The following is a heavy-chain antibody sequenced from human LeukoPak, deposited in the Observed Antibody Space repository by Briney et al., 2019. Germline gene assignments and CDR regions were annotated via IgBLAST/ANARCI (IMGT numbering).Heavy chain of an antibody. CDR2: ISYDGSNK. D-gene: IGHD2-2*01. CDR1: GFTFSSYA. CDR3: ARASCSSTSCSRGYYYYGMDV. Sequence: PGGSLRLSCAASGFTFSSYAMHWVRQAPGKGLEWAAVISYDGSNKYYADSVKGRLTISRDNSKNTLYLQMNSLRAEDTAVYYCARASCSSTSCSRGYYYYGMDVWGQGTTVTVSS. V-gene: IGHV3-30-3*01. J-gene: IGHJ6*02.